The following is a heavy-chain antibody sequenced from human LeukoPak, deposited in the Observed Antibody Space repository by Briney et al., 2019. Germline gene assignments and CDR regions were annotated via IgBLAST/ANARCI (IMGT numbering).Heavy chain of an antibody. CDR3: ARAGGFSGYYDY. Sequence: SETLSLTCTVSGGSISSYYWSWIRQPAGKGLEWIGRIYTSGSTNYNPSPKSRVTMSVVTSKNQFSLKLCSMTAADTAVYYCARAGGFSGYYDYWGQGTLVTVSS. CDR1: GGSISSYY. J-gene: IGHJ4*02. V-gene: IGHV4-4*07. D-gene: IGHD3-22*01. CDR2: IYTSGST.